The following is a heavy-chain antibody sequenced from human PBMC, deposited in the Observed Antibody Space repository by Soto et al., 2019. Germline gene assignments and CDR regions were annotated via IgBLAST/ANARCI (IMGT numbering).Heavy chain of an antibody. CDR1: RFTFSTYE. V-gene: IGHV3-48*03. D-gene: IGHD6-19*01. CDR3: ARDSGYSSGWYTNAFDI. CDR2: ISSSGKTI. Sequence: PGGSLRLSCAASRFTFSTYEMNWVRQAPGKGLEWVSYISSSGKTIYYADSVKGRFTISRDNAKNSLYLHMSSLRAEDTALYYCARDSGYSSGWYTNAFDIWGQGTKVTVSS. J-gene: IGHJ3*02.